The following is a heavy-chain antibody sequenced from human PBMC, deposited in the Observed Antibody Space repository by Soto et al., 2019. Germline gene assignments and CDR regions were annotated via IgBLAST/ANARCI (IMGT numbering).Heavy chain of an antibody. CDR1: GYAFTTYG. V-gene: IGHV1-18*01. Sequence: QVHLVQSGAEVKKPGASVKVSCKGSGYAFTTYGITWVRQAPGQGLEWMGWISAHNGNTNYSQKLQGRVTVTRDTSTSTVYMELSSLRSDDTAVYYCARGRYGDYWGQGALVTVSS. CDR3: ARGRYGDY. CDR2: ISAHNGNT. D-gene: IGHD1-1*01. J-gene: IGHJ4*02.